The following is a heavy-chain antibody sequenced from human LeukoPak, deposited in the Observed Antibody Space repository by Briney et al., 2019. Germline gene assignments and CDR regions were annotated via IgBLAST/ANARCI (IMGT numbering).Heavy chain of an antibody. D-gene: IGHD3-3*01. V-gene: IGHV4-4*07. CDR3: ERLSRSGYYMDV. J-gene: IGHJ6*03. CDR1: GGSISSYY. Sequence: SETLSLTCTVSGGSISSYYWSWIRQPAGKGLEWIGRIYTSGSTNYNPSLKSRVTISVDKSKNQFSLKLSSVTAADTAVYYCERLSRSGYYMDVWGKGTTVTVSS. CDR2: IYTSGST.